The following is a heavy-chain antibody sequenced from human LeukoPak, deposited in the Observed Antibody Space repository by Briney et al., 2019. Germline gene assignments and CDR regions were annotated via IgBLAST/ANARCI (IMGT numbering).Heavy chain of an antibody. J-gene: IGHJ4*02. D-gene: IGHD3-22*01. CDR1: GYSFTTYW. Sequence: GESLQISCKGSGYSFTTYWIAWVRQMPGKGLEWMGIIYPGDSDTRYGPSFQGQVTISADKSISTAYLQWSSLKASDTAIYYCARRFKSTAYYDYWGQGTLVTVSS. CDR3: ARRFKSTAYYDY. CDR2: IYPGDSDT. V-gene: IGHV5-51*01.